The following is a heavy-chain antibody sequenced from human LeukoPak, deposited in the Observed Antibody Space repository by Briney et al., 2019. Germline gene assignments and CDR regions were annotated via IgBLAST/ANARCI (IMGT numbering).Heavy chain of an antibody. D-gene: IGHD3-9*01. CDR1: GFTFSSYW. J-gene: IGHJ1*01. V-gene: IGHV3-7*01. CDR3: ARVKDVNDDITFQH. Sequence: GGSLRLSCAASGFTFSSYWMNXXRXXXXXXXXXXXNIKQDGTFKYYVDSVKGRFTISRDNAENSLYLQMTSLRAEDTGVYYCARVKDVNDDITFQHWGQGTLVTVSS. CDR2: IKQDGTFK.